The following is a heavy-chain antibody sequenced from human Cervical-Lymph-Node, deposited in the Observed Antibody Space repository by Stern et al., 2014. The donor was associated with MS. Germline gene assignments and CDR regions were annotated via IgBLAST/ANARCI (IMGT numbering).Heavy chain of an antibody. V-gene: IGHV1-46*03. CDR1: GYTFTSYQ. D-gene: IGHD5-18*01. Sequence: VQLLQSGAEVKKPGASVKVSCKASGYTFTSYQMHWVRQAPGQGLEWMGKINPRGGGTSYAQKFQGRVPMTRDASTSTVYMELSSLRSEDTAVYYCARRGYTYGFDYWGQGTLVTVSS. J-gene: IGHJ4*02. CDR2: INPRGGGT. CDR3: ARRGYTYGFDY.